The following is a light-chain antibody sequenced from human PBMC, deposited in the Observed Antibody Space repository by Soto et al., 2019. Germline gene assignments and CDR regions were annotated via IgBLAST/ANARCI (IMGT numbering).Light chain of an antibody. V-gene: IGLV2-14*01. CDR1: STDVGGYNY. Sequence: QSVLAQPSSVSGSPGQSITISCTGTSTDVGGYNYVSWYQLHPGKGPKLIIYEVNNRPSGVSDRFSGSKSGNKASLTISNLEVEDESDYYCGSYTRTVTPVVLGAGTKVTVL. CDR2: EVN. J-gene: IGLJ1*01. CDR3: GSYTRTVTPVV.